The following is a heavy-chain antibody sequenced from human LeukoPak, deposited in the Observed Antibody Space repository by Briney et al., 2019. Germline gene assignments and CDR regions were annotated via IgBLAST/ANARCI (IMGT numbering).Heavy chain of an antibody. D-gene: IGHD3-16*01. CDR3: ASYGRYYYMDV. CDR1: GGSISSSSYY. J-gene: IGHJ6*03. V-gene: IGHV4-39*07. CDR2: TYYSGST. Sequence: SETLSLTRTVSGGSISSSSYYWGWIRQPPGKGLEWIGSTYYSGSTYYNPSLKSRVTISVDTSKNQFSLKLSSVTAADTAVYYCASYGRYYYMDVWGKGTTVTISS.